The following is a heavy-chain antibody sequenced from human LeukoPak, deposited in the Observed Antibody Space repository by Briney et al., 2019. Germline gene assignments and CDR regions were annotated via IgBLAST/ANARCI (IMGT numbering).Heavy chain of an antibody. Sequence: GASVTVSCKASGYTFTGYYMHWVRQAPGQGLEWMGWINPNSGGTNYAQKFQGRVTMTRDTSISTAYMELSRLRSDDTAVYYCARNYYDSSGYENWFDPWGQGTLVTVSS. CDR3: ARNYYDSSGYENWFDP. J-gene: IGHJ5*02. CDR1: GYTFTGYY. D-gene: IGHD3-22*01. V-gene: IGHV1-2*02. CDR2: INPNSGGT.